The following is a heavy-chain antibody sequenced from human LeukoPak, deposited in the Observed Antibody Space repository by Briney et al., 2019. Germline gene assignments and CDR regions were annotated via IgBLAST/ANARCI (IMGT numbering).Heavy chain of an antibody. CDR1: GFTFSNAW. CDR3: TTDGIAAAGHYYYMDV. Sequence: GGSLRLSCAASGFTFSNAWMSWVRQAPGKGLEWVGRIKSNTDGGTTDYAAPVKGRFTISRDDSKNTLYLQMNSLKTEDTAVYYCTTDGIAAAGHYYYMDVWGKGTTVTVSS. V-gene: IGHV3-15*01. D-gene: IGHD6-13*01. J-gene: IGHJ6*03. CDR2: IKSNTDGGTT.